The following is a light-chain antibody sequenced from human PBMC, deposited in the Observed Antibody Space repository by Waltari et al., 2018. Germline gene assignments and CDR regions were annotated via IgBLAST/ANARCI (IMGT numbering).Light chain of an antibody. CDR2: NDH. CDR3: ATWDGSLSAWV. CDR1: SSTIGSYY. Sequence: QSVLTQPPSASGTPGQRVTIFCSGSSSTIGSYYVYWYQRLPGTAPKLHMFNDHHRPSGVRVRFSGSKAGTSASLAISGLRSEDEADYYCATWDGSLSAWVFGGGTKLTGL. V-gene: IGLV1-47*01. J-gene: IGLJ3*02.